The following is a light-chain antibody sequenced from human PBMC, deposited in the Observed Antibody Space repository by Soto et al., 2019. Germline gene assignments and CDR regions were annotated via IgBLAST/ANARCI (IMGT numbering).Light chain of an antibody. CDR1: QSVSSSY. V-gene: IGKV3-20*01. Sequence: EIVLTQSPGTLSLSPGERATLSCRASQSVSSSYFAWYQQKPGQAPRLLIYGASGRATGIPDRFSGSGSGTAFTLTISRLEPEDFAVDYCQQYCSSPMYTFGQGTKLEIK. J-gene: IGKJ2*01. CDR2: GAS. CDR3: QQYCSSPMYT.